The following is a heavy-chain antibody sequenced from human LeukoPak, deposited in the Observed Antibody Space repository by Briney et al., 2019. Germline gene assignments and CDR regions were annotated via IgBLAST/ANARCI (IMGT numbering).Heavy chain of an antibody. CDR1: GFSFNSYA. CDR2: ISSGSSSI. J-gene: IGHJ4*02. V-gene: IGHV3-48*02. CDR3: ARVRWASYYFEY. Sequence: GESRRLSCAASGFSFNSYAMNWVRQAPGKGLEWVSYISSGSSSISYADSVKGRFTISRDNAKNSLYLQMNSLRDEDTAVYYCARVRWASYYFEYWGQGTLVTVSS. D-gene: IGHD4-23*01.